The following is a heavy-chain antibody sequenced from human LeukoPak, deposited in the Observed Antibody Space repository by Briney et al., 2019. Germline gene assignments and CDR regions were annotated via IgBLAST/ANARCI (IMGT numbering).Heavy chain of an antibody. J-gene: IGHJ6*02. CDR2: ISSSSSYI. CDR1: GFTFSIYN. V-gene: IGHV3-21*01. Sequence: GGSLRLSCAASGFTFSIYNMNGVRQSPGKGLVWLSSISSSSSYIYYADSVKGRFTISRDNAKNSLYLQMNSLRAEDTAVYSCARDRYNWNPDCMDVWGQGTTVTVSS. D-gene: IGHD1-20*01. CDR3: ARDRYNWNPDCMDV.